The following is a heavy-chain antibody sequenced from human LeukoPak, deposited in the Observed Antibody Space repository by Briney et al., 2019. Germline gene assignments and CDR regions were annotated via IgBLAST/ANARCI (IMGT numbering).Heavy chain of an antibody. D-gene: IGHD2-2*01. CDR2: ISSSSSYI. CDR3: ARKVGLVPAAMPFDY. J-gene: IGHJ4*02. V-gene: IGHV3-21*04. CDR1: GFTFSSYS. Sequence: GGSLRLSCAASGFTFSSYSMNWVRQAPGKGLEWVSSISSSSSYIYYADSVKGRFTISRDNAKNSLYLQMNSLRAEDTAVYYCARKVGLVPAAMPFDYWGQGTLVTVSS.